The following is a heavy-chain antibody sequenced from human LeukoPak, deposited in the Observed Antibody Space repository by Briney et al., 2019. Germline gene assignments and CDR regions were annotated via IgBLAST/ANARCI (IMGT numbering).Heavy chain of an antibody. V-gene: IGHV1-69*06. D-gene: IGHD4-23*01. CDR1: GGTFSSYA. J-gene: IGHJ3*02. Sequence: SVKVSCKASGGTFSSYAISWVRQAPGQGLEWMGGIIPIFGTANYAQKFQGRVPITADKSTSTAYMELSSLRSEDTAVYYCASEVRFGGAFDIWGQGTMVTVSS. CDR2: IIPIFGTA. CDR3: ASEVRFGGAFDI.